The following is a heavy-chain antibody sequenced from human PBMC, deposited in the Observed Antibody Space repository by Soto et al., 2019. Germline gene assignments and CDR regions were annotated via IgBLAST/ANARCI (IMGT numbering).Heavy chain of an antibody. J-gene: IGHJ6*02. CDR3: GISRYDSNFYYYGTDV. D-gene: IGHD3-22*01. CDR2: TIPILGIT. V-gene: IGHV1-69*02. Sequence: QLVQSGAEVKKPGSSLKVSCKASGGTFSSHTISWVRLAHGQGLEWMGRTIPILGITNYAQNFQGRVTLTADKSTGTASMELSSLRSEDTAVYYCGISRYDSNFYYYGTDVWGQGTTVTVSS. CDR1: GGTFSSHT.